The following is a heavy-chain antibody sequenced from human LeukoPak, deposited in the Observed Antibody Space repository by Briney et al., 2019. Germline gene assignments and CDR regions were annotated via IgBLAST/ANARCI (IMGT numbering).Heavy chain of an antibody. J-gene: IGHJ5*01. D-gene: IGHD2-8*02. Sequence: SETLSLTCTVSGGSIRRYFWSWIRQPPGKGLEWIGYIDYSGSTNYSPSLKSRVTISVDTSKNQFSLNLSSVTAADTALYYCARNRRKSTGGSCTIDSCGQGILVIVSS. CDR2: IDYSGST. V-gene: IGHV4-59*08. CDR3: ARNRRKSTGGSCTIDS. CDR1: GGSIRRYF.